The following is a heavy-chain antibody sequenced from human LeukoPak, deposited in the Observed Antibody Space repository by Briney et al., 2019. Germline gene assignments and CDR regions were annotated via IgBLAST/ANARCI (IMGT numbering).Heavy chain of an antibody. CDR3: ARDMGWQQFDQ. D-gene: IGHD5-24*01. CDR1: GFTFSSYE. CDR2: ISSTGTTK. Sequence: PGGSLRLSCAASGFTFSSYEMNWVRQAPGKGLEWISYISSTGTTKYYADSVKGRFTISRDNAKNSLYLQMNSLTVEDTAVYYCARDMGWQQFDQWGQGTLVTVSS. J-gene: IGHJ4*02. V-gene: IGHV3-48*03.